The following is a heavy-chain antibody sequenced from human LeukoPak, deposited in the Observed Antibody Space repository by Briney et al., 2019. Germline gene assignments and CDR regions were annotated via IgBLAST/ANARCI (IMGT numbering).Heavy chain of an antibody. CDR2: ISYDGSHK. J-gene: IGHJ6*03. CDR1: GFTFSSYA. Sequence: GGSLRLSCAASGFTFSSYAMHWVRQAPGKGLEWVAVISYDGSHKYYADSVKGRFTISRDNSKNTLYLQMNSLRAEDTAVYYCATHGSAHYYMDVWGKGTTVTISS. V-gene: IGHV3-30*04. CDR3: ATHGSAHYYMDV.